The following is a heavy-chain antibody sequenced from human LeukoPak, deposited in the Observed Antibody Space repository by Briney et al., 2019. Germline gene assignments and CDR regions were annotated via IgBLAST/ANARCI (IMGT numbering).Heavy chain of an antibody. J-gene: IGHJ4*02. D-gene: IGHD3-10*01. CDR2: INHSGST. V-gene: IGHV4-34*01. CDR3: ARRGVRGVTPYDY. CDR1: GGSFSGYY. Sequence: SETLSLTCAVYGGSFSGYYWSWIRQPPGKGLEWIGEINHSGSTNYNPSLKSRVTISVDTSKNQFSLKLSSVTAADTAVYYCARRGVRGVTPYDYWGQGTLVTVSS.